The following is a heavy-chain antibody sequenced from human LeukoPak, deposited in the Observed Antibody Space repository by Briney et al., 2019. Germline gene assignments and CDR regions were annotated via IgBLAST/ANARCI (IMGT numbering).Heavy chain of an antibody. V-gene: IGHV3-66*01. D-gene: IGHD2-15*01. CDR1: GFTVSSNY. CDR3: ARGSDCSGGSPCWGRYYGMDV. CDR2: IYSGGST. J-gene: IGHJ6*02. Sequence: PGRSLRLSCAASGFTVSSNYMSWVRQAPGKGLEWVSVIYSGGSTYYADSVKGRFTISRDNSKNTLYLQMNSLRAEDTAVYYCARGSDCSGGSPCWGRYYGMDVWGQGTTVTVSS.